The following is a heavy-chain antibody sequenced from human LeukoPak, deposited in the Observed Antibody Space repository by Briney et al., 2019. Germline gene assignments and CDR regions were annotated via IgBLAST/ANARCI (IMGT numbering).Heavy chain of an antibody. J-gene: IGHJ5*02. Sequence: GGSLRLSCAVSGFTFDDYAMHWVRQVPGKGLEWVSGINWNSDSIGYADSVKGRFTISRDNSKNTLYLQMNSLRAEDTAVYYCARGVVVVVAATSNWFDPWGQGTPVTVSS. CDR1: GFTFDDYA. CDR2: INWNSDSI. D-gene: IGHD2-15*01. V-gene: IGHV3-9*01. CDR3: ARGVVVVVAATSNWFDP.